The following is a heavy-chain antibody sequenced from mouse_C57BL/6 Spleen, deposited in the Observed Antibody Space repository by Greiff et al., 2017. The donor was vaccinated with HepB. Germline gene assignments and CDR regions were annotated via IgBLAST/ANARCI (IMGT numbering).Heavy chain of an antibody. J-gene: IGHJ3*01. Sequence: VQLQQSGAELVRPGASVKLSCTASGFNIKDYYMHWVKQRPEQGLEWIGRIDPEDGDTEYAPKFQGKATMTADTSSNPAYLQLSSLTSEDTAVYYCTVYYSNYVFAYWGQGTLVTVSA. D-gene: IGHD2-5*01. CDR2: IDPEDGDT. CDR1: GFNIKDYY. V-gene: IGHV14-1*01. CDR3: TVYYSNYVFAY.